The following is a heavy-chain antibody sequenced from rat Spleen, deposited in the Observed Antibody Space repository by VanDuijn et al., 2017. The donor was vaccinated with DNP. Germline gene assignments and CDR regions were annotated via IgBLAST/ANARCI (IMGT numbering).Heavy chain of an antibody. J-gene: IGHJ3*01. CDR1: GFSLTRYG. D-gene: IGHD1-2*01. CDR3: TRDYYSSSFTY. CDR2: ISSGGTT. V-gene: IGHV2S12*01. Sequence: QVQLKESGPGLVQPSQTLSLTCTVSGFSLTRYGVSWVRQPPRKGLEWIAAISSGGTTDYNSALKSRLSISRDTSKSQVFLKVNSLQSEDTAIYFCTRDYYSSSFTYWGQGTLVTVSS.